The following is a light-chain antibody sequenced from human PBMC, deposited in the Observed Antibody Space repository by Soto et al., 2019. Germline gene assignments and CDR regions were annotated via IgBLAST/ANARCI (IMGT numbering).Light chain of an antibody. CDR1: SSDVGSYNL. J-gene: IGLJ3*02. V-gene: IGLV2-23*01. Sequence: QSALTQPASVCGSPGQSITISCTRTSSDVGSYNLVSWYQQHPGKAPKLMIYEGSKRPSGVSNRFSGSKSGNTASLTISGLQAEDEADYYCCSYAGSRVFGGGTKVTVL. CDR3: CSYAGSRV. CDR2: EGS.